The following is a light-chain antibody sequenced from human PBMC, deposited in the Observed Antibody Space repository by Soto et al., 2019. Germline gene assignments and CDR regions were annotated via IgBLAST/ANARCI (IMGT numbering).Light chain of an antibody. J-gene: IGKJ4*01. Sequence: EVVMTQSPAILSVSPGGTATLYCRASQSVRSNLAWYQQKPGQAPRLLIYGASTRATGIPARFSGSGSGTEFTLTISSLQSEDFAIYYCQQYNNWPLTFGGGTKVEIK. CDR2: GAS. CDR1: QSVRSN. V-gene: IGKV3-15*01. CDR3: QQYNNWPLT.